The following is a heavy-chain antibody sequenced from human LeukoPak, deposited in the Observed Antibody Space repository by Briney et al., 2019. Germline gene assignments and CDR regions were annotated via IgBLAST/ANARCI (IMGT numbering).Heavy chain of an antibody. J-gene: IGHJ4*02. CDR2: IHHDGRI. CDR1: GGSIDSTNW. D-gene: IGHD3-16*02. CDR3: ARSHDHLWGNYPDY. Sequence: KASETLSLTCDVSGGSIDSTNWWNWVRQPPGKGLEWIGEIHHDGRINYNPSLKSRVTLSVDKSKYQFSLRLNSVTAADTAMYYCARSHDHLWGNYPDYWGQGTLVTVSS. V-gene: IGHV4/OR15-8*01.